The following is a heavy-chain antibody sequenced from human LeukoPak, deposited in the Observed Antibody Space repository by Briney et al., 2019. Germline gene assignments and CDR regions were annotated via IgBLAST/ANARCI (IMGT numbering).Heavy chain of an antibody. CDR1: GFTFSSYS. CDR2: INSYSSDI. Sequence: GGSLRLSCATSGFTFSSYSMTWVRQAPGKGLDWVSSINSYSSDIYYADSEKGRSTISRDNAKNSLYLQMNSLRAEDTAVYYCARKRSPGAFDIWGQGTMVTVSS. CDR3: ARKRSPGAFDI. V-gene: IGHV3-21*01. J-gene: IGHJ3*02.